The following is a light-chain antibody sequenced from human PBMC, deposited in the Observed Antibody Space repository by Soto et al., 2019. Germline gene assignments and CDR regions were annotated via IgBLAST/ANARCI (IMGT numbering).Light chain of an antibody. CDR2: GAS. V-gene: IGKV1-39*01. Sequence: EIQMTQSPSSLSASVGDRVSITCRASHTIITYLNWYQQKPGKAPQVLIHGASNLESGVPSRFSGTGSGTDLTLTISSLQPEDFATYYCQQSFSTVWTFGQGTKVEIK. J-gene: IGKJ1*01. CDR1: HTIITY. CDR3: QQSFSTVWT.